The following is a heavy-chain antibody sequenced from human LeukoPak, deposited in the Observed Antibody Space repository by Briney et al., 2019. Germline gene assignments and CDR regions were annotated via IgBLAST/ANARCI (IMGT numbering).Heavy chain of an antibody. CDR2: VYYSGSI. V-gene: IGHV4-39*07. J-gene: IGHJ5*02. D-gene: IGHD4/OR15-4a*01. Sequence: SETLSLTCSVSGDSITSGAYYWAWLRQPPGKGLEWIGSVYYSGSIKYNPSLKGRVSISRDMSKNQFSLNLNSVNATDPAVYYCARRDYAAWFDPWGQGTLVTVSS. CDR3: ARRDYAAWFDP. CDR1: GDSITSGAYY.